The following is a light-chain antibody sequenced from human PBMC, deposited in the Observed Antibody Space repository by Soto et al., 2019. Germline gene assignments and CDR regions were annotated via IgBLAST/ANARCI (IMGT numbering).Light chain of an antibody. CDR1: RHITTS. Sequence: AIQMTQSPSSLSASIGDRVTITCRASRHITTSLAWYQQKPGTAPKLLIYVASTLQSGVPSRFSGSGSGTDFTLTISRLQSEDFATYYFQQYYTYPLTFGQGTRLDLK. CDR2: VAS. J-gene: IGKJ5*01. CDR3: QQYYTYPLT. V-gene: IGKV1-8*01.